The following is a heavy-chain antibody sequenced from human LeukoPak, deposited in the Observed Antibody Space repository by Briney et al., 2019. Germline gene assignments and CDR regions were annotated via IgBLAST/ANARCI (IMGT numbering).Heavy chain of an antibody. CDR3: ARHVNYYGSGRYFDY. D-gene: IGHD3-10*01. V-gene: IGHV4-39*01. CDR1: GDSISSSSYY. J-gene: IGHJ4*02. Sequence: SETLSLTCTVSGDSISSSSYYWGWIRQPPGKGLEWIGSIYYTGSTYYNPSLKSRVTISVDTSKNQFSLKLSSVTAADTAVYYCARHVNYYGSGRYFDYWGQGTLVTVSS. CDR2: IYYTGST.